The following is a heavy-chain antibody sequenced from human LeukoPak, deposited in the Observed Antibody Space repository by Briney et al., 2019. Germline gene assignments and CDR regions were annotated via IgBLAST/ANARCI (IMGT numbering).Heavy chain of an antibody. Sequence: SETLSLTCTVSGYSISSGYYWGWIRQPPGKGLEWIGSIYHSGSTYYNPSLKSRVTISVDTSKNQFSLKLSSVTAADTAVYYCARDRHYYYYMDVWGKGTTVTVSS. J-gene: IGHJ6*03. V-gene: IGHV4-38-2*02. CDR3: ARDRHYYYYMDV. CDR1: GYSISSGYY. CDR2: IYHSGST.